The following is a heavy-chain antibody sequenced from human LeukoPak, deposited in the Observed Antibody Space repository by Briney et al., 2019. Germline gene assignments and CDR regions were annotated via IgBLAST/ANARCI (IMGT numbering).Heavy chain of an antibody. V-gene: IGHV4-4*07. CDR1: GGSISSYY. Sequence: PSATLSLTCAVAGGSISSYYWSWIRQPAGKGLEWIGRIYTSGSTNYNPSLESRVTMSVDTSKNQFSLKLSSVTAADTAVYYCARGGLLWFGELSGWGQGTLVTVSS. D-gene: IGHD3-10*01. CDR2: IYTSGST. J-gene: IGHJ4*02. CDR3: ARGGLLWFGELSG.